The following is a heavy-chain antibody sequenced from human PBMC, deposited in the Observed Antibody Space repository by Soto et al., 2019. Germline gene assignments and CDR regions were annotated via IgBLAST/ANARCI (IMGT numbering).Heavy chain of an antibody. CDR3: ARDRDTAMKSEFYYGMDV. CDR2: INPSGGST. Sequence: ASVKVSCKASGYTFTIYGIIWVRQAPGQGLEWMGIINPSGGSTSYAQKFQGRVTMTRDTSTSTVYMELSSLRSEDTAVYYCARDRDTAMKSEFYYGMDVWGQGTTVTVSS. D-gene: IGHD5-18*01. J-gene: IGHJ6*02. V-gene: IGHV1-46*01. CDR1: GYTFTIYG.